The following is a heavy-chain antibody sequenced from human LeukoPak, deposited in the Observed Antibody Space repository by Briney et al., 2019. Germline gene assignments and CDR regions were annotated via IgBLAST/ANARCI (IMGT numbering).Heavy chain of an antibody. Sequence: GESLKISCKTSGYTFSNHWIGWVRQMPGKGLEWMGIIYPGDSDTRYSPSFQGQVTISADKSISTAYLQWSSLKASDTAMYYCARHGESGYHFRYWGQGTLVTVSS. CDR3: ARHGESGYHFRY. CDR2: IYPGDSDT. V-gene: IGHV5-51*01. CDR1: GYTFSNHW. J-gene: IGHJ4*02. D-gene: IGHD3-3*01.